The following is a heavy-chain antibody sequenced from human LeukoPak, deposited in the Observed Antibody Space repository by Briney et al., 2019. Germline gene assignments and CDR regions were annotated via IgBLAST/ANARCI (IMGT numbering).Heavy chain of an antibody. J-gene: IGHJ4*02. CDR2: IKSKTDGGTT. CDR1: GFTFSNAW. Sequence: GGSLRLSCAASGFTFSNAWMSWVRQAPGKGLEWVGRIKSKTDGGTTDYAAPVKGRFTISRDDSKNTLYLQMNSLKTEDTAVYYCTTGLAVADQDFDYWGQGTLVTVSS. CDR3: TTGLAVADQDFDY. D-gene: IGHD6-19*01. V-gene: IGHV3-15*01.